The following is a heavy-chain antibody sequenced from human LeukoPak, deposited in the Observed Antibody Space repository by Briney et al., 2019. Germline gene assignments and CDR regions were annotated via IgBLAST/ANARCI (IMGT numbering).Heavy chain of an antibody. D-gene: IGHD5-12*01. CDR3: ARGGGGGYDFYYYYYIDV. J-gene: IGHJ6*03. CDR2: IKQDGSEK. CDR1: GFTFDDYG. V-gene: IGHV3-7*01. Sequence: GGSLRLSCAASGFTFDDYGMSWVRQAPGKGLEWVANIKQDGSEKYYVDSVKGRFTISRDNAKNSLYLQMNSLRAEDTAVYYCARGGGGGYDFYYYYYIDVWGKGTTVTISS.